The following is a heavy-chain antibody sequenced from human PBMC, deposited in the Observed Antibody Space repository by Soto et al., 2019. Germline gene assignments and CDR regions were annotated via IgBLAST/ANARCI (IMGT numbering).Heavy chain of an antibody. CDR1: GGSISSRGYY. Sequence: QLQLQESGPGLVKPSETLSLTCTVSGGSISSRGYYWGWNRQPPGKGLEWIGTIYYSGSTYYNPSLKSRVTISVDTSTNQFSLKLSSVTAADTAVYYCATSNWFDPWGQGTLVTVSS. CDR2: IYYSGST. CDR3: ATSNWFDP. V-gene: IGHV4-39*01. J-gene: IGHJ5*02.